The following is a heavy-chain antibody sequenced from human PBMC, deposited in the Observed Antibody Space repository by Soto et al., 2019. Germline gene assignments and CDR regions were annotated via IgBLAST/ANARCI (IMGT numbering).Heavy chain of an antibody. J-gene: IGHJ6*02. CDR2: IYYSGST. CDR3: ASGGGDSSGYYYGMDV. CDR1: GGSISSYY. Sequence: PSETLSLTCTVSGGSISSYYWSWIRQPPGKGLEWIGYIYYSGSTNYNPSLKSRVTISADTSKNQFSLKLSSVTAADTAVYYCASGGGDSSGYYYGMDVWGQGTTVTVSS. D-gene: IGHD3-22*01. V-gene: IGHV4-59*01.